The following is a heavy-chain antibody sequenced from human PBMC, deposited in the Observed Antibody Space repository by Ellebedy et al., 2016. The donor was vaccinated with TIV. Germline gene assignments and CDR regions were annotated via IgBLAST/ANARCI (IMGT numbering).Heavy chain of an antibody. Sequence: MPSETLSLTCAVSGGSISSNNWWSWVRQPPGKGLEWIGEIRHTGSTNYNPSLKSRVTISVDKSENQFSLKLSSVTVADKAVCYCARDWVVGSGGSNWFDPWGQGTLVTVSS. D-gene: IGHD6-19*01. CDR2: IRHTGST. CDR3: ARDWVVGSGGSNWFDP. J-gene: IGHJ5*02. V-gene: IGHV4-4*02. CDR1: GGSISSNNW.